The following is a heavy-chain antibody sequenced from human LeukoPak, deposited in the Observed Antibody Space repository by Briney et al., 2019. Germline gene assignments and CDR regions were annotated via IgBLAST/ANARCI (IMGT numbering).Heavy chain of an antibody. D-gene: IGHD1-26*01. J-gene: IGHJ4*02. CDR1: GFTFSSYW. CDR2: INSDGSST. Sequence: GGSLRLSCAASGFTFSSYWMHWVRHAPGKGLVWVSRINSDGSSTSYADSVKGRFTISRDNAKNTLYLQMNSLRAEDTAVYYCARDRVVGALGYWGQGTLVTVSS. V-gene: IGHV3-74*01. CDR3: ARDRVVGALGY.